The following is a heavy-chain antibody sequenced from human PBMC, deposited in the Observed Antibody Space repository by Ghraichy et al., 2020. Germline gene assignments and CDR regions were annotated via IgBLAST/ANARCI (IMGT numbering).Heavy chain of an antibody. J-gene: IGHJ6*02. V-gene: IGHV3-33*06. CDR2: IWYDGSNK. CDR3: AKAFPAIAVAGTFGGTKNYYYYYGMDV. CDR1: GFTFSSYG. D-gene: IGHD6-19*01. Sequence: GGSLRLSCAASGFTFSSYGMHWVRQAPGKGLEWVAVIWYDGSNKYYADSVKGRFTISRDNSKNTLYLQMNSLRAEDTAVYYCAKAFPAIAVAGTFGGTKNYYYYYGMDVWGQGTTVTVSS.